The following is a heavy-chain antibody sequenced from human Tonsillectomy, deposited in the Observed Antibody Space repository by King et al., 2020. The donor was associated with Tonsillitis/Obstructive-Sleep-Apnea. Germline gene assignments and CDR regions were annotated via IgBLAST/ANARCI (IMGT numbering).Heavy chain of an antibody. J-gene: IGHJ3*02. V-gene: IGHV3-43*01. D-gene: IGHD2-2*02. CDR2: ISWDGGST. CDR1: GFTFDDYT. Sequence: VQLVESGGVVVQPGGSLRLSCAASGFTFDDYTMHWVRQAPGKGLEWVSLISWDGGSTYYADSVKGRFTISRYNSKNSLYLQMNSLRTEDTALYYCAKGASIVVVPAAIPGVAFDIWGQGTMVTVSS. CDR3: AKGASIVVVPAAIPGVAFDI.